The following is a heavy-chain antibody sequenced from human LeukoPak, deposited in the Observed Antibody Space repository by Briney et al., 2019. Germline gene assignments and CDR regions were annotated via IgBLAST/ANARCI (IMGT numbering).Heavy chain of an antibody. CDR3: AKGTRQQLTYNWFDP. CDR2: ISGSGGST. CDR1: GFTFSSYG. Sequence: GGSLRLSCAASGFTFSSYGMNWVRQAPGKGLEWVSAISGSGGSTYYADSVKGRFTISRDNSKNTLYLQMNSLRAEDTAVYYCAKGTRQQLTYNWFDPWGQGTLVTVSS. V-gene: IGHV3-23*01. D-gene: IGHD6-13*01. J-gene: IGHJ5*02.